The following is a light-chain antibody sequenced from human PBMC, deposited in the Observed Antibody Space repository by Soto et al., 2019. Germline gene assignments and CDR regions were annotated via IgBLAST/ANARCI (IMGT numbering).Light chain of an antibody. CDR2: GAS. CDR1: QSVSSSY. J-gene: IGKJ5*01. V-gene: IGKV3-20*01. Sequence: EIILTQSPDTLSLSPGERATLSCRASQSVSSSYLAWYQQKPGQAPRLLIYGASSRATDIPDRFSGSGSGTDFTLTISRLEPEDFAVYFCQRYGSSPLITFGQGTRLEIK. CDR3: QRYGSSPLIT.